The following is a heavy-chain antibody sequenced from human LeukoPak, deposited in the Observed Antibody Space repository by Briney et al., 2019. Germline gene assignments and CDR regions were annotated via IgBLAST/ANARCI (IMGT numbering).Heavy chain of an antibody. Sequence: SVKVSCKASGGAFSSYAISWVRQAPGHGLEWMGGIIPIFGTANYAQKFQGRVTITADESTSTAYMELSSLRSEDTAVYYCARDLGVAGVDYWGQGTLVTVSS. J-gene: IGHJ4*02. CDR3: ARDLGVAGVDY. CDR2: IIPIFGTA. D-gene: IGHD3-10*01. V-gene: IGHV1-69*01. CDR1: GGAFSSYA.